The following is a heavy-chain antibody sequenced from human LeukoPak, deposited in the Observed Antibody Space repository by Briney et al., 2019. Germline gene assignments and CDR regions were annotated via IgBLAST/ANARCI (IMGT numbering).Heavy chain of an antibody. CDR2: MTILGDT. Sequence: QSGGSLRLSCAASGFTFNKYDMHWVRQPTGKGPEWVSSMTILGDTYYLDSVKGRFTISRDSAKNSLYLQMSGLKAEDTAVHYCTRGGTSGNHVFNYWGQGTLVTVSS. V-gene: IGHV3-13*01. J-gene: IGHJ4*02. D-gene: IGHD2-15*01. CDR1: GFTFNKYD. CDR3: TRGGTSGNHVFNY.